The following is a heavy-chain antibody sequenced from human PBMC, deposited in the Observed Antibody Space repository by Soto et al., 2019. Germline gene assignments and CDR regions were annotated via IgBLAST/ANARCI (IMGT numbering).Heavy chain of an antibody. D-gene: IGHD3-10*01. V-gene: IGHV4-59*01. J-gene: IGHJ3*02. CDR1: GGSISSYY. CDR3: ASGHDGSLGAFDI. Sequence: PSETLSLTCTGSGGSISSYYWSWIRQPPGKGLEWIGYIYYSGSTNYNPSLKSRVTISVDTSKNQFSLKLSSVTAADTAVYYCASGHDGSLGAFDIWGQGTMVTVSS. CDR2: IYYSGST.